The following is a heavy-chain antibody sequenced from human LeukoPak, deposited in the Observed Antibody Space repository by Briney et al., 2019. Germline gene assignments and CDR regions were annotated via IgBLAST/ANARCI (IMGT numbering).Heavy chain of an antibody. CDR3: AREPYGSGTFDY. V-gene: IGHV4-59*01. Sequence: SETLSLTCTVSGGSISSYYWSWIRQPPGKGLEWIGYIYYSGSTNYNPSLKSRVTISVDTSKNQFTLKLSFVTAADTAEYYRAREPYGSGTFDYWGQGTLVTVSA. J-gene: IGHJ4*02. D-gene: IGHD3-10*01. CDR1: GGSISSYY. CDR2: IYYSGST.